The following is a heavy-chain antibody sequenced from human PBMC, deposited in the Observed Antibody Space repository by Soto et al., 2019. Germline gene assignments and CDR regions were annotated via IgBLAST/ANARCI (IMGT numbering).Heavy chain of an antibody. CDR1: GYTLTELS. V-gene: IGHV1-24*01. CDR2: FDPEDGET. CDR3: ATEITMVRGVSEGI. Sequence: ASVKVSCKVSGYTLTELSMHWVRQAPGKGLEWMGGFDPEDGETIYAQKFQGRVTMTEDTSTDTAYMELSSLRSEDTAVYYCATEITMVRGVSEGIWGQGTMVPVSS. D-gene: IGHD3-10*01. J-gene: IGHJ3*02.